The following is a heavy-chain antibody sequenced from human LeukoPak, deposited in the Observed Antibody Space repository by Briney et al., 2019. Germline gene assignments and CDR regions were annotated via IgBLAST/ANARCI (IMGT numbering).Heavy chain of an antibody. CDR2: IKQDGSEK. Sequence: GGSLRLSCAASGFVFRNYFMSWVRQAPGKGLEWVANIKQDGSEKYYLDSVKGRFTISRDNAKNSLFLQMNSLRAEDTAMYYCATDSRSCRYWGQGTLVTVSS. V-gene: IGHV3-7*03. CDR1: GFVFRNYF. CDR3: ATDSRSCRY. J-gene: IGHJ4*02.